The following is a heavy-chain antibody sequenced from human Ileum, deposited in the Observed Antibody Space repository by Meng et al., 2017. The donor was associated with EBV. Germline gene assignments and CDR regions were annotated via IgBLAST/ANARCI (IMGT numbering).Heavy chain of an antibody. J-gene: IGHJ4*02. V-gene: IGHV1-18*01. CDR2: ISAYNGNT. CDR3: ARVEVGITSGDY. D-gene: IGHD1-26*01. CDR1: GYTFTNYG. Sequence: QAQVVRSGGEVKKTGASVKVSCKASGYTFTNYGITWVRQAPGQGLEWMGWISAYNGNTNYAQTLQGRVTMTTDTSTSTAYMELGSLRSDDTAVYYCARVEVGITSGDYWGQGTLVTVSS.